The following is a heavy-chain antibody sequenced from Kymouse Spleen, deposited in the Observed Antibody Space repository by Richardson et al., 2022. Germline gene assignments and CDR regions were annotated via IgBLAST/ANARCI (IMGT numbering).Heavy chain of an antibody. CDR3: ARDQDSGYEKNYYGMDV. V-gene: IGHV3-48*02. D-gene: IGHD5-12*01. Sequence: EVQLVESGGGLVQPGGSLRLSCAASGFTFSSYSMNWVRQAPGKGLEWVSYISSSSSTIYYADSVKGRFTISRDNAKNSLYLQMNSLRDEDTAVYYCARDQDSGYEKNYYGMDVWGQGTTVTVSS. CDR1: GFTFSSYS. J-gene: IGHJ6*02. CDR2: ISSSSSTI.